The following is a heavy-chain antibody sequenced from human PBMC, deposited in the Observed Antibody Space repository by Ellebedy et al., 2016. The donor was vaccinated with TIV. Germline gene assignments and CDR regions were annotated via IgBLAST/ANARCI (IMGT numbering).Heavy chain of an antibody. J-gene: IGHJ4*02. D-gene: IGHD5-12*01. Sequence: AASVKVSCKASGYTFSSYGISWARQAPGQGLEWMGWISTYNGNTNYAQQLQDRVTMTTDAPTNTAYMELRSLRSDDTAVYFCARLLPFRYDSRFDDWGQGTLVTVSS. CDR1: GYTFSSYG. CDR3: ARLLPFRYDSRFDD. V-gene: IGHV1-18*01. CDR2: ISTYNGNT.